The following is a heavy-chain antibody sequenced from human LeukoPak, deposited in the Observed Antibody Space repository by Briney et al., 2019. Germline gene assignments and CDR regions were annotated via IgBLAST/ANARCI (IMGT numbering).Heavy chain of an antibody. CDR2: ITATGDTA. CDR1: GFTFSSYA. D-gene: IGHD6-19*01. CDR3: AGDRNSDWYSPLDY. Sequence: GGSLRLSCAASGFTFSSYAMSWIRQAPGKGLEWVAIITATGDTAYYADSVKGRFTISRDNSRNTVYMQMDSLRAEDTAIYYCAGDRNSDWYSPLDYWGQGSQVTVSP. J-gene: IGHJ4*02. V-gene: IGHV3-23*01.